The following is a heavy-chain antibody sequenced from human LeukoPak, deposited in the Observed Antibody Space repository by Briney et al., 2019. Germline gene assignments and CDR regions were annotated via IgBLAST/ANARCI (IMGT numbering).Heavy chain of an antibody. D-gene: IGHD1-26*01. CDR3: ARGRGYSRRRMFDY. Sequence: SETLSLTCAVYGGSFSGYYWSWSRQPPGKGLEWIGEINHSGSTNYNPSLKSRVTISVDTSKNQFSLKLSSVTAADTAVYYCARGRGYSRRRMFDYWGQGTLVTVSS. V-gene: IGHV4-34*01. J-gene: IGHJ4*02. CDR2: INHSGST. CDR1: GGSFSGYY.